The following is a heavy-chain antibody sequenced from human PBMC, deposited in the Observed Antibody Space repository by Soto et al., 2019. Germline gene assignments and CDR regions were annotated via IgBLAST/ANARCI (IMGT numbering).Heavy chain of an antibody. D-gene: IGHD5-18*01. CDR3: VREAYRGYSYPDF. CDR1: GFTVSSNY. Sequence: GGSLRLSCAASGFTVSSNYMTWVRQAPGKGLEWVANIKQDGNEKYYVDSVKGRFTISRDNAKNSLYLYMNRLRAEDTAVYFCVREAYRGYSYPDFWGKGTLVTVSS. J-gene: IGHJ4*02. V-gene: IGHV3-7*01. CDR2: IKQDGNEK.